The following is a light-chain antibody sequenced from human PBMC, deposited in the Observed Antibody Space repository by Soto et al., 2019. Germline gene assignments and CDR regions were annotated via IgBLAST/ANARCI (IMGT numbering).Light chain of an antibody. Sequence: DIQLTQSPSSLSVSVGDTVTITCGASQALSNYLAWYQQKPGKAPDLLIYSASTLQSGVPSRFSGSGSETEFSLTIRAVQPEDFATYYCQQLSRYPLTFGGGTKVDI. CDR2: SAS. V-gene: IGKV1-9*01. J-gene: IGKJ4*01. CDR3: QQLSRYPLT. CDR1: QALSNY.